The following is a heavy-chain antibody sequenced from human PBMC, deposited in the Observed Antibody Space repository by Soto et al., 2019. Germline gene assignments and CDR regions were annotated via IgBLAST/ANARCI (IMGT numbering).Heavy chain of an antibody. V-gene: IGHV5-51*01. Sequence: GESLKISCKGPEYTFTHHWIGWVRQMPGRGLEWMGLIYPHDSDTRYSPSFQGHVVISADKSTNTAYLQWASLKASDTAMYYCVKLTTDPSSDLSFQSHSIDVWGQGTPVTVSS. CDR2: IYPHDSDT. D-gene: IGHD4-17*01. CDR3: VKLTTDPSSDLSFQSHSIDV. CDR1: EYTFTHHW. J-gene: IGHJ6*02.